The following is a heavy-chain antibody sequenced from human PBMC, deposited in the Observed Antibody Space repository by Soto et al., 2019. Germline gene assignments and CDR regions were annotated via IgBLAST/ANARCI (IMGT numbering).Heavy chain of an antibody. Sequence: EVQLVESGGALVQPGGSLRLSCAASGFTFSSYWMAWVRQSPGKGLEWVASMNQHGSDIQYVDSVRGRFTISRDNARNLLYLQMNNLRVEDTAIYYCATDTYCPATCYRGHGNGGQVTLVTVSS. CDR3: ATDTYCPATCYRGHGN. D-gene: IGHD2-8*02. J-gene: IGHJ4*02. V-gene: IGHV3-7*03. CDR2: MNQHGSDI. CDR1: GFTFSSYW.